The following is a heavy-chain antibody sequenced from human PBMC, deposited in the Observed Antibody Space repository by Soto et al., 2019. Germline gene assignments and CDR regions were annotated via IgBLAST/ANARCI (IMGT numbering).Heavy chain of an antibody. J-gene: IGHJ6*02. CDR2: IYYSGST. Sequence: SETLSLTCTVSGGSISSGDYYWSWIRQHPGKGLEWIGYIYYSGSTYYNPSLKSRVTISVDTSKNQFSLKLSSVTAADTAVYYCARDNVVVPAAVYYYYGMDVWGQGTTVTVSS. V-gene: IGHV4-30-4*01. CDR3: ARDNVVVPAAVYYYYGMDV. D-gene: IGHD2-2*01. CDR1: GGSISSGDYY.